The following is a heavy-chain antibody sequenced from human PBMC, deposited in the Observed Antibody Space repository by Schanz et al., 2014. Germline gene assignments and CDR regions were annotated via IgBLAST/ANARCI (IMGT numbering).Heavy chain of an antibody. Sequence: VQLVESGGGVVQPGRSLRLSCAASGFTFSSYCMHWVRQAPGKGLLWVSRINSDGHTTIYADSVKGRFIISRDSSKNTLFLQMNSLCHADTALYFCARDEGRDGYNLAFDVWGQGTLVTVSS. V-gene: IGHV3-74*01. CDR3: ARDEGRDGYNLAFDV. CDR2: INSDGHTT. J-gene: IGHJ3*01. CDR1: GFTFSSYC. D-gene: IGHD5-12*01.